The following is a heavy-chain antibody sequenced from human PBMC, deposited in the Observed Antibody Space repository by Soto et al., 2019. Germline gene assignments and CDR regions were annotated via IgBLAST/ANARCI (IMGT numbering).Heavy chain of an antibody. CDR1: GGTFNTYD. CDR3: ASGPTTIDSSSHTFVP. D-gene: IGHD6-13*01. J-gene: IGHJ5*02. Sequence: QVQLVQSGAEVKKPGSSVKVSCKASGGTFNTYDINWVRQAPGQGLEWMGGIIPPFGPAKYAQKFQDRVTIPADETTSTVYMDLSSLRSEDTAVYYCASGPTTIDSSSHTFVPWGQGTLVTVSS. V-gene: IGHV1-69*01. CDR2: IIPPFGPA.